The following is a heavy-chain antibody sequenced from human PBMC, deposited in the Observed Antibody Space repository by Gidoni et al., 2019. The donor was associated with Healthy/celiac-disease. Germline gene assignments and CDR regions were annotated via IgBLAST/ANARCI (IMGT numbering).Heavy chain of an antibody. D-gene: IGHD6-19*01. CDR2: IYYSGST. CDR1: GGSISSGGYY. J-gene: IGHJ4*02. V-gene: IGHV4-31*03. Sequence: QVHLQESGPGLVKPSQTLSLTCTVPGGSISSGGYYWSWIRQHPGKGLEWIGYIYYSGSTYYNPSLKSRFTISVDTSKNQFSLKLSSVTAADTAVYYCARGIKSPGYSSGWVDYWGQGTLVTVSS. CDR3: ARGIKSPGYSSGWVDY.